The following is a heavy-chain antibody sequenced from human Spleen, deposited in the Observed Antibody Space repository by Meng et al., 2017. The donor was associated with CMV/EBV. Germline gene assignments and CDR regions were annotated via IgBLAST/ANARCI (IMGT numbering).Heavy chain of an antibody. CDR1: GFTFSSYW. Sequence: GESLKISCAASGFTFSSYWMSWVRQAPGKGLEWVANIKQGGSEKYYVDSVKGRFTISRDNAKNSLYLQMNSLRAEDTAVYYCARVKSGRGAFDIWGQGTMVTVSS. CDR2: IKQGGSEK. D-gene: IGHD1-26*01. CDR3: ARVKSGRGAFDI. V-gene: IGHV3-7*01. J-gene: IGHJ3*02.